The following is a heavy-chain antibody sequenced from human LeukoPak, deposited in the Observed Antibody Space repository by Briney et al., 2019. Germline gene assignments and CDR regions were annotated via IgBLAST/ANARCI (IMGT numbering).Heavy chain of an antibody. CDR2: ISSSSSYT. Sequence: GGSLRLSCAASGFTFSQYYMTWIRQAPGKGLEWISYISSSSSYTNYADSVKGRFTISRDNDKNTVYLQMNSLRADDTAVYYCARDLPRLTVWGQGTLVTVSS. CDR3: ARDLPRLTV. CDR1: GFTFSQYY. J-gene: IGHJ4*02. V-gene: IGHV3-11*05.